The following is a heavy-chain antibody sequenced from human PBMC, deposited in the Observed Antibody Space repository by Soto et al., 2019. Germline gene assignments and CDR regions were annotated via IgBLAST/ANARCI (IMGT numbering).Heavy chain of an antibody. J-gene: IGHJ4*02. CDR3: AHRHYYDSSGYLFDH. V-gene: IGHV2-5*02. Sequence: QITLKESGPTLVKPTQTLTLTCTFSGFSLSTGGVGVGWIRQPPGKALEWLALIYRDDDKRYSPSLRRRLTVTKDTSKNQVVVTLTNMDPVDTATYYCAHRHYYDSSGYLFDHWGQGILVTVSS. CDR2: IYRDDDK. D-gene: IGHD3-22*01. CDR1: GFSLSTGGVG.